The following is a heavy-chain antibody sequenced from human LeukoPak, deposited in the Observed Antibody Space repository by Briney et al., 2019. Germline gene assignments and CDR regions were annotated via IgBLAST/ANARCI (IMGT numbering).Heavy chain of an antibody. J-gene: IGHJ4*02. CDR2: ISGTTGNT. CDR3: ATPAYRDRGGFEY. V-gene: IGHV3-23*01. CDR1: GSTFSSYA. D-gene: IGHD1-26*01. Sequence: GGSLRLSCAASGSTFSSYAMFWVRQAPGQGLAWVSAISGTTGNTYYADSVKGRFTISRDNSKNTVYLQMSSLRAEDTAVYYCATPAYRDRGGFEYWGQGTLVTVSS.